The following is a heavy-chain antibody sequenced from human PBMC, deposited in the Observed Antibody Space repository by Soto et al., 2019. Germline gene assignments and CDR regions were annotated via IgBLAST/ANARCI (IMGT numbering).Heavy chain of an antibody. CDR2: ILYRGTT. D-gene: IGHD2-8*01. Sequence: QVQLQESGPGLVKPSQTLALTCTVSGGSISSGDYYWIWIRQPPGKGLEWIGYILYRGTTNYNPSHESRLTISVDTSTNQFSLKLTSVTAADTAVYYCDRNGALDYWGRATLVTVSS. CDR3: DRNGALDY. J-gene: IGHJ4*02. CDR1: GGSISSGDYY. V-gene: IGHV4-30-4*01.